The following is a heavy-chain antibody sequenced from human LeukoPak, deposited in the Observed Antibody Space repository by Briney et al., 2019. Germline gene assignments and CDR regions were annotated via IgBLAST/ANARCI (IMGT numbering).Heavy chain of an antibody. Sequence: ASVKVSCKASGYTFTSYYMHWVRQAPGQGLEWMGIINPSGGSTSYAQKFQGRVTMTRDTSTSTVYMELSSLRSEDTAVYYCARDIRARGASYYGMDVWGQGTTVTVSS. J-gene: IGHJ6*02. D-gene: IGHD1-26*01. CDR1: GYTFTSYY. CDR2: INPSGGST. V-gene: IGHV1-46*01. CDR3: ARDIRARGASYYGMDV.